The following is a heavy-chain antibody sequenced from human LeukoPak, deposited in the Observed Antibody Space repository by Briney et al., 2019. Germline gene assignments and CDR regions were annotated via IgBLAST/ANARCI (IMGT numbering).Heavy chain of an antibody. CDR3: ARESYYYDSSGYYPFDY. D-gene: IGHD3-22*01. CDR2: IKQDRSEK. Sequence: GGSLRLSCAASGFTFSSYWMSWVRQAPGKGLEWVANIKQDRSEKYYVDSVKGRFTISRDNAKNSLYLQMNSLRAEDTAVYYCARESYYYDSSGYYPFDYWGQGTLVTVSS. V-gene: IGHV3-7*01. J-gene: IGHJ4*02. CDR1: GFTFSSYW.